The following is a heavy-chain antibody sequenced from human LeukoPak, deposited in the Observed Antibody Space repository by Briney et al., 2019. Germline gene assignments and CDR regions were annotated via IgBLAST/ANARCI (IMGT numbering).Heavy chain of an antibody. V-gene: IGHV3-30*18. J-gene: IGHJ4*02. CDR1: GFTFSSYG. Sequence: PGRSLRLSCAASGFTFSSYGMHWVRQAPGKGLEWVAVISYDGSNKYYADSVKGRFTISRDNSKNTLYLQMNSLRAEDTAVYCCAKDLDGYKSFSNYWGQGTLVTVSS. D-gene: IGHD5-24*01. CDR2: ISYDGSNK. CDR3: AKDLDGYKSFSNY.